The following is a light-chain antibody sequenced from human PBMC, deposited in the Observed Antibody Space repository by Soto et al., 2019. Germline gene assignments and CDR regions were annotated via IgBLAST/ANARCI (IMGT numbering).Light chain of an antibody. CDR2: YDS. V-gene: IGLV3-21*04. CDR3: QVWDIMTDNYV. CDR1: NIGNKR. Sequence: SYELTQSPSMSVAPEKTATITCGGNNIGNKRVHWYRQKPGQAPVLLISYDSDRPSGIPERFSGSNSGNTATLTISRVEAGDEADYYCQVWDIMTDNYVFGSGTKLTVL. J-gene: IGLJ1*01.